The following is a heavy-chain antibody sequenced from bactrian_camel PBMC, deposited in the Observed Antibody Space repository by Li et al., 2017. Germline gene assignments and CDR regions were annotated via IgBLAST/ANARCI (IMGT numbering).Heavy chain of an antibody. V-gene: IGHV3S53*01. CDR2: IDKDGRT. D-gene: IGHD1*01. CDR3: AAENPALQFVRQPSGCGPRSEMQF. J-gene: IGHJ4*01. CDR1: GFDFAGTP. Sequence: VQLVESGGGTVQAGGSLKLSCGTTGFDFAGTPVAWFRQGSGKEREGVAAIDKDGRTSYADSVTGRFTISKDNAKNTLVLRMNNLKPEDTAMYYCAAENPALQFVRQPSGCGPRSEMQFWGQGTQVTVS.